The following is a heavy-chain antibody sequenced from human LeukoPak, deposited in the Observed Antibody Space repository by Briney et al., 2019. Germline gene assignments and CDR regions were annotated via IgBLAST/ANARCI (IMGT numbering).Heavy chain of an antibody. CDR1: GYTFTSYY. V-gene: IGHV1-46*01. J-gene: IGHJ6*03. CDR3: AMVPNYYYYYMDV. CDR2: INPSGGST. Sequence: ASVKVSCKASGYTFTSYYMHWVRQAPGQGLEWMGIINPSGGSTSYAQKFQGRVTMTTDTSTSTAYMELRSLRSDDTAVYYCAMVPNYYYYYMDVWGKGTTVTVSS.